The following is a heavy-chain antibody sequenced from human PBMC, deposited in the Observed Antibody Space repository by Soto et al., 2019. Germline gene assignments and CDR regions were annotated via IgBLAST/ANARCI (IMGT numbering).Heavy chain of an antibody. Sequence: PPETLSLTCNVSGGYINSSNYFWGWIRQPTGQGPERIGSIYYRGSPYHTPSLKSPVTISVDTSKNQFSLKLSSVTAADTAVYYCARHENRDSGSYYYCYGMDVWGQGTTVTVSS. J-gene: IGHJ6*02. D-gene: IGHD1-26*01. V-gene: IGHV4-39*01. CDR1: GGYINSSNYF. CDR2: IYYRGSP. CDR3: ARHENRDSGSYYYCYGMDV.